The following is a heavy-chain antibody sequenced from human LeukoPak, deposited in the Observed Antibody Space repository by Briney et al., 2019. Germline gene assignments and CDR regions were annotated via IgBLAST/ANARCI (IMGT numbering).Heavy chain of an antibody. Sequence: GASVKVSCKASGGTFSSYAISWVRQAPGQGLEWMGGIIPIFGTANYAQKFQGRVTITADESTSTAYMELSSLRSEDTAVYYCARSYYYGSGITFFDYWGQGTLVTVSS. D-gene: IGHD3-10*01. CDR3: ARSYYYGSGITFFDY. J-gene: IGHJ4*02. V-gene: IGHV1-69*13. CDR2: IIPIFGTA. CDR1: GGTFSSYA.